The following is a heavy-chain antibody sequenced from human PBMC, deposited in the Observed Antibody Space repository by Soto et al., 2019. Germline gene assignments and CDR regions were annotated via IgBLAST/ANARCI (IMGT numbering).Heavy chain of an antibody. D-gene: IGHD4-17*01. Sequence: QLQLQESGPELVKPSETLSLTCTVSGGSVSSSSYYWGWIRQPPGKGLEWIGSIYYSGSTYYNPSLKSRVTVSRDTSKSQFSLRLSSVTAADTAVYYCARHVDYGDYHTDYWGQGTLVTVSS. V-gene: IGHV4-39*01. CDR3: ARHVDYGDYHTDY. CDR1: GGSVSSSSYY. CDR2: IYYSGST. J-gene: IGHJ4*02.